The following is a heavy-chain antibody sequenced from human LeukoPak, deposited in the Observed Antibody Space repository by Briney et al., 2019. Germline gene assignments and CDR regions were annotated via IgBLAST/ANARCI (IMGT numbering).Heavy chain of an antibody. D-gene: IGHD3-22*01. J-gene: IGHJ4*02. CDR1: GFTFSDYY. Sequence: PGGSLRLSCAASGFTFSDYYMSWIRQAPGKGLEWVSYISSSGSTIYYADSVKGRFTISRDNAKNSLYLQMNGLRAEDTAVYYCARAWDYYDSSGYIPSYFDYWGQGTLVTVSS. V-gene: IGHV3-11*01. CDR2: ISSSGSTI. CDR3: ARAWDYYDSSGYIPSYFDY.